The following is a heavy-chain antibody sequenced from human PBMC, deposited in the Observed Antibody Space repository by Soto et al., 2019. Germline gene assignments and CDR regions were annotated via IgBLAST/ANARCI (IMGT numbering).Heavy chain of an antibody. D-gene: IGHD1-26*01. V-gene: IGHV3-23*01. Sequence: PEGSLRLSCAASGLSFSNYAMSWVRQAPGKGLEWVSLISGSAGTVYEADSVKGRLTISRDNSENTLYLQMNSLRAEDTAVYYCAVSGRHAVDYWGQGTLVTVSS. CDR2: ISGSAGTV. CDR1: GLSFSNYA. J-gene: IGHJ4*02. CDR3: AVSGRHAVDY.